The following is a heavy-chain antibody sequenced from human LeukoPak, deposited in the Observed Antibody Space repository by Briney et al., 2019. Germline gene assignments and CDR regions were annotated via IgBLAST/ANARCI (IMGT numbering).Heavy chain of an antibody. Sequence: PSETLSLTCTVSGGSISSYYWSWIRQPAGKGLEWIGRIYTSGSTNYNPALKSRVTMSVDTSKNQFSLKLSSVTAADTAVYYCARDQYSLAVAGTSDWFDPWGQGTLVTVSS. CDR3: ARDQYSLAVAGTSDWFDP. J-gene: IGHJ5*02. CDR2: IYTSGST. CDR1: GGSISSYY. V-gene: IGHV4-4*07. D-gene: IGHD6-19*01.